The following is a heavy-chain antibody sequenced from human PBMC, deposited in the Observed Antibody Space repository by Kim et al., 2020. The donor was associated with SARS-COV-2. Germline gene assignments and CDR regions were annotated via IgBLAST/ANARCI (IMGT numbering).Heavy chain of an antibody. V-gene: IGHV5-51*06. D-gene: IGHD2-21*01. CDR3: ASVILPPPLTMTFNY. CDR2: FYPGDSDT. J-gene: IGHJ4*02. CDR1: GYNFSNYW. Sequence: GESLKISCKASGYNFSNYWIGWVRQMPGKGLECMGIFYPGDSDTRYSPSFQGQITISADKSISTLYLQWSSLKASDTGIYYCASVILPPPLTMTFNYWGQGTLVTVSS.